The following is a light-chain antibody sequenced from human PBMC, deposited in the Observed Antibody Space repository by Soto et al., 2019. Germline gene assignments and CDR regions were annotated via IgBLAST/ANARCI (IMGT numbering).Light chain of an antibody. J-gene: IGLJ1*01. CDR1: TNDVGHYDY. V-gene: IGLV2-14*03. CDR3: SSYTMRDSQV. Sequence: QSVLTQPASVSGSPGQSITISCTGTTNDVGHYDYVAWYQQHPGKAPKLIIFDVSHRPSGVSNRFSGSKSGNTASLTISGLQAEDEAHYYCSSYTMRDSQVFGIGTKLTVL. CDR2: DVS.